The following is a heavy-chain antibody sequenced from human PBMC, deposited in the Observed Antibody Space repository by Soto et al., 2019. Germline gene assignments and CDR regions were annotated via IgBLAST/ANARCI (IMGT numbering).Heavy chain of an antibody. CDR1: GYTLTELS. D-gene: IGHD3-3*01. V-gene: IGHV1-24*01. CDR3: ARDSNVLRFLEGSYDPFVV. CDR2: FDPEDGET. Sequence: ASVKVSCKVSGYTLTELSMHWVRQAPGKGLEWMGGFDPEDGETIYAQKFQGRVTMTEDTSTDTAYMELRSLRSDDTAVYYCARDSNVLRFLEGSYDPFVVWGKGTMVTVSS. J-gene: IGHJ3*01.